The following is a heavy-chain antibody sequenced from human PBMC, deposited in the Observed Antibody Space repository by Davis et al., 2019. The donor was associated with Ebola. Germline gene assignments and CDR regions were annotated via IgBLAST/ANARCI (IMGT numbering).Heavy chain of an antibody. CDR1: GYTFTTYD. V-gene: IGHV1-8*01. J-gene: IGHJ5*02. D-gene: IGHD2-15*01. CDR3: TRGIARRRSGSWFDP. CDR2: MNPDSGNT. Sequence: AASVKVSCKASGYTFTTYDINWVRQATGQGLEWMGWMNPDSGNTGYAQKFQGRVTMTRDTPITTAYMELSSLSSDDTAVYYCTRGIARRRSGSWFDPWGQGTPVTVSS.